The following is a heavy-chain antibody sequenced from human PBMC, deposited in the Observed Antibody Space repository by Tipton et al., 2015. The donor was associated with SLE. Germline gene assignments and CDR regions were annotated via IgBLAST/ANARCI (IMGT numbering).Heavy chain of an antibody. V-gene: IGHV4-4*07. J-gene: IGHJ4*02. D-gene: IGHD6-13*01. CDR2: IHSSGST. Sequence: TLSLTCTVFGGSISSYYWSWIRQPAGKGLEWIGQIHSSGSTSYNPSLKSRVSISVDMSKNQVSLKLSFVTAADTAVYYCAREDSSSWYPDYWGQGTLVTVSS. CDR3: AREDSSSWYPDY. CDR1: GGSISSYY.